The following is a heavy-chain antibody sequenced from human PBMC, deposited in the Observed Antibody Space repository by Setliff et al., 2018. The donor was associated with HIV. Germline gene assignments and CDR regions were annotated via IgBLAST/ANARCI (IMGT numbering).Heavy chain of an antibody. CDR2: INHSGST. V-gene: IGHV4-34*01. D-gene: IGHD3-22*01. CDR3: ARGRRGWLVTSLDY. Sequence: KPSETLSLTCAVYGGSFSGHYWSWIRQPPGKGLEWIGEINHSGSTNYNPSLKSRVTISVDTSKNQFSLKLSSVTVADTAVYYWARGRRGWLVTSLDYWGLGTLVTVS. CDR1: GGSFSGHY. J-gene: IGHJ4*02.